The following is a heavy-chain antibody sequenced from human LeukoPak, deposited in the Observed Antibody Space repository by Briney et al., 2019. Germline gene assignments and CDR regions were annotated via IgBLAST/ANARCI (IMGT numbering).Heavy chain of an antibody. Sequence: SETLSLTCAVYGGSFSGYYWTWIRQPPGKGLEWIGYNYYSGSTKYNPSLKSRVTISVDTSKNQFSLKLSSVTAADTAVYYCARHGGSFTFDYWGQGTLVTVSS. V-gene: IGHV4-59*08. CDR2: NYYSGST. CDR1: GGSFSGYY. J-gene: IGHJ4*02. D-gene: IGHD1-26*01. CDR3: ARHGGSFTFDY.